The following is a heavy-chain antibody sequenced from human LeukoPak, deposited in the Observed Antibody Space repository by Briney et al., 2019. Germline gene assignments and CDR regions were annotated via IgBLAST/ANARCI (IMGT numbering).Heavy chain of an antibody. Sequence: GASVKVSCKASGGTFSSYAISWVRPAPGQGLEWMGGIIPIFGTANYAQKFQGRVTITADKFTSTAYMGLSSLRTEETPLYYSASRRGSGLDHWGQEPLVSVLS. D-gene: IGHD3-22*01. CDR2: IIPIFGTA. J-gene: IGHJ4*02. CDR1: GGTFSSYA. V-gene: IGHV1-69*06. CDR3: ASRRGSGLDH.